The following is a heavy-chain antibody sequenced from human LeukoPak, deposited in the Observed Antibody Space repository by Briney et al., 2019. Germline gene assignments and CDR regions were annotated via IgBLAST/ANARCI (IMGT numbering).Heavy chain of an antibody. Sequence: ASVKVSCKASGYTFTGYYMHWVRQAPGQGLEWMGWINPNSGGTNYAQKFQGRVTMTRDTSISTAYMELSRLRSDDTAVYYCAKLSKGYGDYGYFDLWGRGTLVTVSS. D-gene: IGHD4-17*01. CDR3: AKLSKGYGDYGYFDL. CDR1: GYTFTGYY. V-gene: IGHV1-2*02. CDR2: INPNSGGT. J-gene: IGHJ2*01.